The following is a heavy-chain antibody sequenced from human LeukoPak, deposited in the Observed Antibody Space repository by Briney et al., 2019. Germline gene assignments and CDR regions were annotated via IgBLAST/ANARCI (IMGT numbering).Heavy chain of an antibody. CDR1: GFTFCSCA. D-gene: IGHD6-19*01. V-gene: IGHV3-23*01. CDR2: LSGSGGST. J-gene: IGHJ4*02. CDR3: AKVAPASSGWTFDY. Sequence: GGSLRLSCAASGFTFCSCAMSWVREAPGKGLEWVSALSGSGGSTYYADSVKGRFTISRDNSKNTLYLQMNSLRAEDTAVYYCAKVAPASSGWTFDYWGQGTLVTVSS.